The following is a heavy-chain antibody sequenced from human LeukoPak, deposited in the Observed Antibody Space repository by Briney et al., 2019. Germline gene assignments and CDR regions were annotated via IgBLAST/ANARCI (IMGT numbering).Heavy chain of an antibody. CDR3: VRDRGWYHFDL. J-gene: IGHJ4*02. Sequence: GGSLRLSCAASGFSFGSYWMPWIRKAPGKGLKWVAHIKEDATESRSADSVKGRFSISRDNTKNSLFLQLNSLRTEDTAVYYCVRDRGWYHFDLWGQGTLVTVSS. CDR1: GFSFGSYW. D-gene: IGHD3-10*01. CDR2: IKEDATES. V-gene: IGHV3-7*01.